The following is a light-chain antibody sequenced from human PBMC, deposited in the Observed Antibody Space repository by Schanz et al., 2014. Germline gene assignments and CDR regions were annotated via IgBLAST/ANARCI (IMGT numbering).Light chain of an antibody. CDR2: DVS. CDR1: SSDAGGFTY. V-gene: IGLV2-11*01. CDR3: CSYTSSSPVV. J-gene: IGLJ2*01. Sequence: QSALTQPRSVSGSPGQSVTISCTGVSSDAGGFTYVSWYQQLPGKAPKLMIYDVSKRPSGVPARFSGSMSGNTASLTISVLQAENEADYHCCSYTSSSPVVLGGGTKLTVL.